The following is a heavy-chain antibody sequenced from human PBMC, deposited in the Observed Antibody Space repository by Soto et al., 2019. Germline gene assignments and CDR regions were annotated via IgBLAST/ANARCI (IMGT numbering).Heavy chain of an antibody. Sequence: PGGSLRLSCAASGFTFSNAWMSWVRQAPGKGLEWVGRIKSKTDGGTTDYAAPVKGRFTISRDDSKNTLYLQMNSLKTEDTAVYYCTTITMIVVVTPDFDFDYWGQGTLVTVSS. V-gene: IGHV3-15*01. J-gene: IGHJ4*02. D-gene: IGHD3-22*01. CDR3: TTITMIVVVTPDFDFDY. CDR1: GFTFSNAW. CDR2: IKSKTDGGTT.